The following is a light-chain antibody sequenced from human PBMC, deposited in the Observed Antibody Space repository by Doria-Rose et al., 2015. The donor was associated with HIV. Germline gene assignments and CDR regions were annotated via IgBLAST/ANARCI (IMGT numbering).Light chain of an antibody. CDR3: QHFNSYPPLVT. CDR1: QGISSA. V-gene: IGKV1-13*02. CDR2: DAS. J-gene: IGKJ5*01. Sequence: IQMTQSPSSLSASVGDRVTITCRASQGISSALAWYQRKPGKAPKLLIYDASSLESGVPSRFSGSGSGTDFTLTISSPQPEDCATYYCQHFNSYPPLVTFGQGTRLEIK.